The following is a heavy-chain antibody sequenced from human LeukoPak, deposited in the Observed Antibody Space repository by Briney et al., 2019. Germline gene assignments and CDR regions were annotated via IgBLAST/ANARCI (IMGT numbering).Heavy chain of an antibody. Sequence: PGGSLRLSCAASGFTFSSYWMHWVRQAPGKGLVWVSRINSDGSSTSCADSVKGRFTISRDNAKNTLYLQMNSLRAEDTAVYYCAREPPARDEGQIDYWGQGTLVTVSS. V-gene: IGHV3-74*01. CDR3: AREPPARDEGQIDY. CDR2: INSDGSST. CDR1: GFTFSSYW. J-gene: IGHJ4*02.